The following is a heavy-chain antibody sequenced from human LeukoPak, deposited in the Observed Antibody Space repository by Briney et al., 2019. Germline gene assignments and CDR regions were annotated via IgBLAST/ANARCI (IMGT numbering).Heavy chain of an antibody. CDR3: ARRIAVYGSHAFDI. D-gene: IGHD6-19*01. V-gene: IGHV3-11*01. J-gene: IGHJ3*02. CDR1: GFTFSDYN. CDR2: TRNSDNNM. Sequence: GGSLRLSCAASGFTFSDYNMGWMRQAPGKGLEWVSYTRNSDNNMFYADSVKGLFTISRDNAKYSVYLQMNSLRAEDTAVYYCARRIAVYGSHAFDIWGQGTMVTVSS.